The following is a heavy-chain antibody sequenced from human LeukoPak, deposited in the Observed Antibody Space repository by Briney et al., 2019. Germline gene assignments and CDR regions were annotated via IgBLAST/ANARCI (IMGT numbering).Heavy chain of an antibody. CDR2: ISAYNGNT. V-gene: IGHV1-18*01. J-gene: IGHJ4*02. CDR1: GYTFTSYG. D-gene: IGHD3-16*02. CDR3: ARANTFGGVIDQFDY. Sequence: ASVKVSCKASGYTFTSYGISWVRQAPGQGLERMGWISAYNGNTNYAQKLQGRVTMTTDTSTSTAYMELRSLRSDDTAVYYCARANTFGGVIDQFDYWGQGTLVTVSS.